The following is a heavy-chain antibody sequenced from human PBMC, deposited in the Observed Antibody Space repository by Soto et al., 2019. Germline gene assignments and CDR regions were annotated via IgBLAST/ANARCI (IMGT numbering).Heavy chain of an antibody. CDR2: IYPGDSDT. D-gene: IGHD2-21*02. V-gene: IGHV5-51*01. Sequence: GESLKISCKGSGYSFTSYWIGWVRQMPGKGLEWMGIIYPGDSDTRYSPSFQGQVTISADKSISTAYLQWGSLKASDTAMYYCARQKGCGGDCYSEGEGMDVWGQGTTVTVSS. J-gene: IGHJ6*02. CDR1: GYSFTSYW. CDR3: ARQKGCGGDCYSEGEGMDV.